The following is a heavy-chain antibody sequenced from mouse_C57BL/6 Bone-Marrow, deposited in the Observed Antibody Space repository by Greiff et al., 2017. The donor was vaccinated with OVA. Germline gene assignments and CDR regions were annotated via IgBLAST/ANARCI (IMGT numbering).Heavy chain of an antibody. CDR2: IDPENGDT. D-gene: IGHD4-1*01. J-gene: IGHJ2*01. CDR3: TTSLTGRDY. Sequence: DVQLQESGAELVRPGASVKLSCTASGFNIKDDYMHWVKQRPEQGLEWIGWIDPENGDTEYASKFQGKATITADTSSNTAYLQLSSLTSEDTAVYYCTTSLTGRDYWGQGTTRTVSS. CDR1: GFNIKDDY. V-gene: IGHV14-4*01.